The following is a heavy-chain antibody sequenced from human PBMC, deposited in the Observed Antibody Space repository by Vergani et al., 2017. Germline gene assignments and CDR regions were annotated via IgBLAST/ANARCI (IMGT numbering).Heavy chain of an antibody. D-gene: IGHD3-3*01. V-gene: IGHV4-34*01. Sequence: QVQLQQWGAGLLKPSETLSLTCAVYGGSFSGYYWSWSRQPPGKGLEWVGEINHSGSTNYYPSLKSRVTISVDTSKNQFSLKLSSVTAADTAVYYCARRPYYDFWSGSGHTWFDPWGKGTLVTVSS. CDR2: INHSGST. J-gene: IGHJ5*02. CDR1: GGSFSGYY. CDR3: ARRPYYDFWSGSGHTWFDP.